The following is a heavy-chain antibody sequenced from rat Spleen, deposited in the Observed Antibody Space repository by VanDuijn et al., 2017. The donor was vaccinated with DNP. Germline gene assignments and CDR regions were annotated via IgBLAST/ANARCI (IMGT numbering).Heavy chain of an antibody. V-gene: IGHV4-2*01. CDR3: ARGPNYGDFLDFFDY. Sequence: EVKLVESGGGLVQPGSSLKLSCTASGFNFNDYWMGWVRQAPGKGLEWIGQINKDSSSINYPPSLKDKFTIFRDNAQDTLYLQMSKLGSEDTATYYCARGPNYGDFLDFFDYWGQGVMVSVSS. D-gene: IGHD1-11*01. J-gene: IGHJ2*01. CDR1: GFNFNDYW. CDR2: INKDSSSI.